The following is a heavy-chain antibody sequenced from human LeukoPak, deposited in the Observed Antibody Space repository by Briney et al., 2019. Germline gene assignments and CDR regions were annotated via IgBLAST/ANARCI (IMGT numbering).Heavy chain of an antibody. CDR3: ARASITIFGVSSLAVDAFDI. CDR2: IYTSGST. CDR1: GRSLSSGRYY. J-gene: IGHJ3*02. Sequence: SQTLSLTCPVAGRSLSSGRYYWSWTRQPAGKGLEWLSRIYTSGSTNYNPSLKSRVTISVDTSKNQFSLKLSSVTAADTAVYYCARASITIFGVSSLAVDAFDIWGQGTMVTVSS. D-gene: IGHD3-3*01. V-gene: IGHV4-61*02.